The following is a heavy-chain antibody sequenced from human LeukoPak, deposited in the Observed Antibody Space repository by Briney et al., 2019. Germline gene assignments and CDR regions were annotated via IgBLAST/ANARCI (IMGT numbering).Heavy chain of an antibody. CDR1: GFTFSSYA. D-gene: IGHD3-3*01. CDR3: AKEWGLTNYFDY. Sequence: GGSLRLSCTASGFTFSSYAMHWVRQAPGKGLEWVAVISYDGSNKYYADSVKGRFTISRDNSKNTLYLQMNSLRAEDTAVYYCAKEWGLTNYFDYWGQGTLVTVSS. J-gene: IGHJ4*02. V-gene: IGHV3-30*04. CDR2: ISYDGSNK.